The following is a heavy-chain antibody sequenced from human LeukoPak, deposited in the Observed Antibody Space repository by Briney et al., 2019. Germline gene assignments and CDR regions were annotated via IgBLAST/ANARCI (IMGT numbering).Heavy chain of an antibody. J-gene: IGHJ5*02. CDR3: ARARAWFDP. Sequence: KPSETLSLTCTVSGGSISSYYWSWIRQPPGKGLEWIGYICYSGSTNYNPSLKSRVTISVDTSKNQFSLKLSSVTAADTAVYYCARARAWFDPWGQGTLVTVSS. V-gene: IGHV4-59*01. CDR1: GGSISSYY. CDR2: ICYSGST.